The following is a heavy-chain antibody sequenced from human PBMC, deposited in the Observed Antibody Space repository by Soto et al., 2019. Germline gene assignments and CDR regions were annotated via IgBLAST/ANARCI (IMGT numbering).Heavy chain of an antibody. V-gene: IGHV3-23*01. Sequence: GGSLRLSCAASGFTFSSYAMSWVRQAPGKGLEWVSDISSSSGSIYYADSVKGRFTISRDNSKNTLYLQMNSLRDEDTAVYYCARGPRTYSSSWYPDYWGQGTLVTVS. D-gene: IGHD6-13*01. CDR3: ARGPRTYSSSWYPDY. CDR2: ISSSSGSI. CDR1: GFTFSSYA. J-gene: IGHJ4*02.